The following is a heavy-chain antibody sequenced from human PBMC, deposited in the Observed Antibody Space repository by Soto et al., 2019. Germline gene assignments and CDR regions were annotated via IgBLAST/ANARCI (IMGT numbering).Heavy chain of an antibody. V-gene: IGHV4-59*01. CDR3: AREDLASENYFDD. D-gene: IGHD1-26*01. CDR1: GGSISSYY. J-gene: IGHJ4*02. CDR2: IYYSGST. Sequence: SEPLSLTCTVSGGSISSYYWSWIRQPPGKGLEWIGYIYYSGSTNYNPSLKSRVTISVDTSKNQFSLKLSSVTAADTAVYYCAREDLASENYFDDWGQGTLVTVSA.